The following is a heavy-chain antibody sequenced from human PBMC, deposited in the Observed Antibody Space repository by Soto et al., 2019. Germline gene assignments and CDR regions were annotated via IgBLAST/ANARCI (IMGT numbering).Heavy chain of an antibody. CDR1: GGSFSGYY. V-gene: IGHV4-34*01. CDR2: INHSGST. J-gene: IGHJ6*02. Sequence: PSETLSLTCAVYGGSFSGYYWSWIRQPPVKGLEWIGEINHSGSTNYNPSLKSRVTISVDTSKNQFSLKLSSVTAADTAVYYCARGRGYFDWSYYGMDVWGQGTTVTVSS. CDR3: ARGRGYFDWSYYGMDV. D-gene: IGHD3-9*01.